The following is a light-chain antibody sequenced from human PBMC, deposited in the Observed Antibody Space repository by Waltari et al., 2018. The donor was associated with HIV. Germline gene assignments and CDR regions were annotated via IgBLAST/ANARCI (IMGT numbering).Light chain of an antibody. CDR1: SGYSNYK. V-gene: IGLV9-49*01. CDR3: GADHGSGSNWV. J-gene: IGLJ2*01. CDR2: VGTGGIVG. Sequence: QPVMTPPPSASPSLGASITLPRPLSSGYSNYKVDWYQPRPGKDPRFVMRVGTGGIVGSKGDGIPDRFSVLGSGLNRYLTIKNIQEEDESDYHCGADHGSGSNWVFGGGTKLTVL.